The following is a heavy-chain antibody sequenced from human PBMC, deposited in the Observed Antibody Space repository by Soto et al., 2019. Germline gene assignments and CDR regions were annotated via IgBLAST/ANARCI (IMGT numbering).Heavy chain of an antibody. CDR3: AKWGRSEVPSYYYYGMDV. V-gene: IGHV3-23*01. CDR2: ISGGVGST. D-gene: IGHD2-2*01. CDR1: GFTFSSYA. Sequence: PGGSMRLSCAPSGFTFSSYAMSWVRQAPGKGLEWVSAISGGVGSTYYADSVKGRLTISRGNSKNTLYLQMNRLRAEDTAVYYCAKWGRSEVPSYYYYGMDVWGQGTTVTVSS. J-gene: IGHJ6*02.